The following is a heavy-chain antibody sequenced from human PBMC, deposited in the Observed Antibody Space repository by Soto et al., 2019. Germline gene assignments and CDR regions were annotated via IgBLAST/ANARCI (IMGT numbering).Heavy chain of an antibody. CDR1: DDSISGYD. CDR2: IYYSGST. D-gene: IGHD3-3*02. V-gene: IGHV4-59*08. CDR3: ASQKLDVPAFFDY. Sequence: SGTLSLTCTVSDDSISGYDWSWIRQPPGKGLEWIGYIYYSGSTNYNPSLKSRVTISIDTSKNQFSLTLTSVTAADTAVYYCASQKLDVPAFFDYWSQGTLVTVSS. J-gene: IGHJ4*02.